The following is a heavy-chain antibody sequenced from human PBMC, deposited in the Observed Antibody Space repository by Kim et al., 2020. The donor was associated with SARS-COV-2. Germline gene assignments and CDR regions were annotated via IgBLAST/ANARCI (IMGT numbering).Heavy chain of an antibody. D-gene: IGHD6-19*01. Sequence: YGDSGQGRFTISRDNAKNTLYLQMNSLTAEDTAVYYCARRQFTSGWYYFDYWGQGTLVTVSS. J-gene: IGHJ4*02. V-gene: IGHV3-74*01. CDR3: ARRQFTSGWYYFDY.